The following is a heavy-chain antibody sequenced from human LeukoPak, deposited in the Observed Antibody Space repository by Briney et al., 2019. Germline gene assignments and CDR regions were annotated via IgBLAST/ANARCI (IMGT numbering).Heavy chain of an antibody. Sequence: GGSLRLSCAASGFTFSSREMNWVRQAPGKGLEWVAVISYDGSNKYYADSVKGRFTISRDNSKNTLYLQMSSLRAEDTAVYYCAKGGGSGWFNWFDPWGQGTLVTVSS. CDR3: AKGGGSGWFNWFDP. V-gene: IGHV3-30*18. CDR1: GFTFSSRE. CDR2: ISYDGSNK. D-gene: IGHD6-19*01. J-gene: IGHJ5*02.